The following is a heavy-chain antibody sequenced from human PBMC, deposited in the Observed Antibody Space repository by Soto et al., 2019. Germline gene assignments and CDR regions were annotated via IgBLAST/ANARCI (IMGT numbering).Heavy chain of an antibody. D-gene: IGHD6-13*01. V-gene: IGHV1-2*02. CDR1: GYTFTGYY. CDR3: ARSIAGDIAAAGTSWFDP. Sequence: QVQLVQSGAEVKKPGASVKVSCKASGYTFTGYYMHWVRQAPGQGLEWMGWINPNSGGTNYAQKFQGRVTMTRDTSISTAYMELRRLRSDDTAVYYSARSIAGDIAAAGTSWFDPWGQGTLVTVSS. CDR2: INPNSGGT. J-gene: IGHJ5*02.